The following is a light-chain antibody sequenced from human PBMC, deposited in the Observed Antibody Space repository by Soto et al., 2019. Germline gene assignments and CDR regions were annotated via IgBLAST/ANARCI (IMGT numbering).Light chain of an antibody. CDR3: QQYETFSGT. CDR1: QSISSW. J-gene: IGKJ1*01. CDR2: DAS. V-gene: IGKV1-5*01. Sequence: DIQITQSPSSLSASVGDRVTITCRASQSISSWLAWYQQKPGEAPKILIYDASALQRGVPSRFSGSGSGTKFTLTIASLQPDDFATYYCQQYETFSGTFGPGTKVDIK.